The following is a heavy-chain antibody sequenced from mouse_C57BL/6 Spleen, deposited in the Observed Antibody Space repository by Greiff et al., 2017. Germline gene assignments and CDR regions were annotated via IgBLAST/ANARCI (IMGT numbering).Heavy chain of an antibody. Sequence: EVKLMESGPGLVKPSQSLSLTCSVTGYSITSGYYWNWIRQFPGNKLEWMGYISYDGSNNYNPSLKNRISITRDTSKNQFFLKLNSVTTEDTATYYCARVTYGSSYGYFDVWGTGTTVTVSS. V-gene: IGHV3-6*01. CDR3: ARVTYGSSYGYFDV. CDR2: ISYDGSN. D-gene: IGHD1-1*01. J-gene: IGHJ1*03. CDR1: GYSITSGYY.